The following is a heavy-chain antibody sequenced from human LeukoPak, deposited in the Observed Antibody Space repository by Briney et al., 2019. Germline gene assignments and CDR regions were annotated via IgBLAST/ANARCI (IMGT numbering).Heavy chain of an antibody. CDR3: AKARGKEFCSGDNCARVLSNHYYGMDV. D-gene: IGHD2-15*01. J-gene: IGHJ6*02. V-gene: IGHV3-23*01. CDR1: GFTFSSYA. Sequence: PGGSLRLSCAASGFTFSSYAMSWVRQAPGKGLEWVSAISGSGGSTYYADSVKGRFTISRDNSKNTLYLQMNSLRAEDTAIYYCAKARGKEFCSGDNCARVLSNHYYGMDVWGHGTAVTVSS. CDR2: ISGSGGST.